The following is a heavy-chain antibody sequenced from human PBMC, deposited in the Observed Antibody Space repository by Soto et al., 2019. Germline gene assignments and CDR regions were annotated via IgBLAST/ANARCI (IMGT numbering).Heavy chain of an antibody. CDR1: GGTFSSYA. V-gene: IGHV1-69*13. CDR3: ARSVTTEDGMDV. Sequence: ASVKVSCKASGGTFSSYAISWVRQAPGQGLEWMGGIIPIFGTANYAQKFQGRVTITADESTSTAYMEPSSLRSEDTAVYYCARSVTTEDGMDVWGQGTTVTVSS. D-gene: IGHD4-17*01. J-gene: IGHJ6*02. CDR2: IIPIFGTA.